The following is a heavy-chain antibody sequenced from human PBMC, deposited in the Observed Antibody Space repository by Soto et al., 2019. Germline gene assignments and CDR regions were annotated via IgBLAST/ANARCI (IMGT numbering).Heavy chain of an antibody. CDR2: IYYSGST. Sequence: SETLSLTCTVSGGSISSSSYYWGWIRQPPGKGLEWIGSIYYSGSTYYNPSLKSRVTISVDTSKNQFSLKLSSVTAADTAVYYCARPHCSGGSCYPSDNSFDPWGQGTLVTVSS. D-gene: IGHD2-15*01. CDR3: ARPHCSGGSCYPSDNSFDP. J-gene: IGHJ5*02. CDR1: GGSISSSSYY. V-gene: IGHV4-39*01.